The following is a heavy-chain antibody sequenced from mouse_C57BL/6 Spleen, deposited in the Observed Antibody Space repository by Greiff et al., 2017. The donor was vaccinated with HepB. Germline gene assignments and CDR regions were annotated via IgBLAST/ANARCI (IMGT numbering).Heavy chain of an antibody. CDR1: GFTFSSYA. Sequence: EVQLVESGGGLVKPGGSLKLSCAASGFTFSSYAMSWVRQTPEKRLEWVATISDGGSYTYYPDNVKGRFTISRDNAKNNLYLQMSHLKSEDTAMYYGARGKDSSGYGEFAYWGQGTLVTVSA. V-gene: IGHV5-4*01. J-gene: IGHJ3*01. CDR2: ISDGGSYT. CDR3: ARGKDSSGYGEFAY. D-gene: IGHD3-2*02.